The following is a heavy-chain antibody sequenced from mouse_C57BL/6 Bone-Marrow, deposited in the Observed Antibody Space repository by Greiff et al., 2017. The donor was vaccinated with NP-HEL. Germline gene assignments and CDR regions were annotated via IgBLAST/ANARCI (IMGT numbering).Heavy chain of an antibody. CDR1: GYTFTSYG. J-gene: IGHJ2*01. D-gene: IGHD1-1*01. Sequence: QVQLQQSGAELARPGASVKLSCKASGYTFTSYGISWVKQRPGQGLEWIGEIYPSSGTTYYNDKFKGRATLTADKSSSTAYMELLSLTSEDSAVYFCARSRIYYYGRDYWGQGTTLTVSS. CDR3: ARSRIYYYGRDY. CDR2: IYPSSGTT. V-gene: IGHV1-81*01.